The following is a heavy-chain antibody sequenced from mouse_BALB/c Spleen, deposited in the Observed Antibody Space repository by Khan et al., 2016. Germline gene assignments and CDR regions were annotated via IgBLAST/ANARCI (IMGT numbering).Heavy chain of an antibody. V-gene: IGHV8-11*01. J-gene: IGHJ3*01. CDR1: EFSLNTYGIG. CDR2: IWWNDNN. D-gene: IGHD4-1*01. CDR3: VRIARWDGAF. Sequence: QVTLKESGPGILQPSQTLSLTCSFSEFSLNTYGIGVGWIRQPPGKGLEWLAHIWWNDNNSYNTALKSRLTISKDTSNNQVFLKIASVDTADTGTYYCVRIARWDGAFCGQGTLVTVSA.